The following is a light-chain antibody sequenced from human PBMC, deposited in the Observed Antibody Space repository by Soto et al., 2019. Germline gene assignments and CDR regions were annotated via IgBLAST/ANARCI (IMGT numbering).Light chain of an antibody. J-gene: IGKJ5*01. V-gene: IGKV1-33*01. CDR1: QDIANN. CDR2: DAS. Sequence: DIQMTQSPSSLSASVGDSVTITRQPSQDIANNLIWYPQTRGKAPKLXIYDASDLATGVPSRFRGSGSGTGCTCSISSLQPEDVATDYCQQYESLPLTFGRGTRLEIK. CDR3: QQYESLPLT.